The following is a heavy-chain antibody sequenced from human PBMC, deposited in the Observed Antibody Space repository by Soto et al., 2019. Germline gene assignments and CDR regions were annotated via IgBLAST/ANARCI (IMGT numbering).Heavy chain of an antibody. V-gene: IGHV3-72*01. Sequence: LRLSCAASGFTLIDHYIDWVRQAPGKGLEWVGRSRDKPQGYSTAYAASVKGRFTTSRDESKNSAYLQMNSLKTEDTAVYYCVRATYFSDSSGYTRCLDYWGQGTLVTVSS. D-gene: IGHD3-22*01. J-gene: IGHJ4*02. CDR3: VRATYFSDSSGYTRCLDY. CDR2: SRDKPQGYST. CDR1: GFTLIDHY.